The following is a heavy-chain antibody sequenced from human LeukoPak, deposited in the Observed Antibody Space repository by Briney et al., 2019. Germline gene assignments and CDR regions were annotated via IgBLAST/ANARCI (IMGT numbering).Heavy chain of an antibody. CDR3: ARGLYFDF. CDR2: ISAYNGNT. CDR1: GYSFTSYW. J-gene: IGHJ4*02. Sequence: GESLKISCKGSGYSFTSYWIGWVRQAPGQGLEWMGWISAYNGNTDSAQKLQGRFTMTTDTSTSTAYMELRSLRSDDTAVYYCARGLYFDFWGQGTLVTVSS. V-gene: IGHV1-18*04.